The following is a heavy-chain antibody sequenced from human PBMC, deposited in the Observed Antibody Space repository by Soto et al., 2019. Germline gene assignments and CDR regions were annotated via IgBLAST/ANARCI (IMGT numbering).Heavy chain of an antibody. J-gene: IGHJ4*02. V-gene: IGHV4-34*01. CDR1: GGSFSVYY. D-gene: IGHD4-4*01. Sequence: LSLTCAVYGGSFSVYYWSWIRQPPGKGLEWIGEINHSGSTNYNPSLKSRVTISVDTSKNQFSLKLSSVTAADTAVYYCARAGYSNSTGLYYFDYWGQGTLVTVSS. CDR3: ARAGYSNSTGLYYFDY. CDR2: INHSGST.